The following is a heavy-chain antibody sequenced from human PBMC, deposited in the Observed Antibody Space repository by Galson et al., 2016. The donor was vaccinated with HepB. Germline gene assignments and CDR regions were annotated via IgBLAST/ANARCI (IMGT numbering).Heavy chain of an antibody. CDR2: INAGNGNT. CDR3: ARDFGQPAAKASDM. J-gene: IGHJ3*02. CDR1: GYTFTRYA. Sequence: SVKVSCKASGYTFTRYAMHWVRQAPGQRLEWMGWINAGNGNTKYSQKFRGRVTITRDTSASTAYMELSSLRSEDTAVYYCARDFGQPAAKASDMWGQGTMVTVSS. V-gene: IGHV1-3*01. D-gene: IGHD2-2*01.